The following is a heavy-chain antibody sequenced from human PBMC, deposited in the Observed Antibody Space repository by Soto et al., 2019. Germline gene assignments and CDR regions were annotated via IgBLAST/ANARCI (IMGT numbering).Heavy chain of an antibody. V-gene: IGHV3-21*06. CDR1: GFTFTRYS. J-gene: IGHJ4*02. Sequence: EVQLVESGGGLVKPGGSLILSCAASGFTFTRYSMNWVRQAPGKGLEWVSSISSTTNYIYYGDSMKGRFTISRDNAKNSLDLEMNSLRAEETAVYYCARESEDLTSNFDYWGQGTLVTVSS. CDR2: ISSTTNYI. CDR3: ARESEDLTSNFDY.